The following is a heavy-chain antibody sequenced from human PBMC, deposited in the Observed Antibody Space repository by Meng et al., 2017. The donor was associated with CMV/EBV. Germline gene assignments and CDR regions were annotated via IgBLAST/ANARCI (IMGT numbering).Heavy chain of an antibody. CDR3: ARDAIVVVPPATPEHRPGYYYYGMDV. J-gene: IGHJ6*02. D-gene: IGHD2-2*01. CDR2: ISAYNGNT. CDR1: GYTFTSYG. Sequence: ASVKVSCKASGYTFTSYGISWVRQAPGQGLEWMGWISAYNGNTNYAQKLQGRVTMTTDTSTSTAYMELRSLRSDDTAVYYCARDAIVVVPPATPEHRPGYYYYGMDVWGQGTTVTVSS. V-gene: IGHV1-18*01.